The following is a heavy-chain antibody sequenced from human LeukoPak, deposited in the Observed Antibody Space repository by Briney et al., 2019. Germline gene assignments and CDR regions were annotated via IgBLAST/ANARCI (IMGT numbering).Heavy chain of an antibody. D-gene: IGHD2-21*01. V-gene: IGHV3-7*04. CDR2: INQDGGEK. J-gene: IGHJ4*02. CDR3: ARMYCGGGKCYLSYFDY. Sequence: GGSLRLSCAGSGFTFSTYWMSWVRQATGKGLEWVANINQDGGEKHYVDSVKGRFTISRDNAKDSLDLQLNSLRGEDTAVYYCARMYCGGGKCYLSYFDYWGQGTVVTVSS. CDR1: GFTFSTYW.